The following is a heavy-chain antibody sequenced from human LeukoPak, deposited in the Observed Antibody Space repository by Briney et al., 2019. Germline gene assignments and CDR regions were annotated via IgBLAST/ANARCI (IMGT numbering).Heavy chain of an antibody. Sequence: PGGSLRLSCAASGFTFSSYSMNWVRQAPGKGLEWVAVIWYDGSNKYYADSVKGRFTISRDNSKNTLYLQMNSLRAEDTAVYYCAREWQWLVFGESNHLDYWGQGTLVTVSS. J-gene: IGHJ4*02. D-gene: IGHD6-19*01. CDR2: IWYDGSNK. CDR3: AREWQWLVFGESNHLDY. V-gene: IGHV3-33*08. CDR1: GFTFSSYS.